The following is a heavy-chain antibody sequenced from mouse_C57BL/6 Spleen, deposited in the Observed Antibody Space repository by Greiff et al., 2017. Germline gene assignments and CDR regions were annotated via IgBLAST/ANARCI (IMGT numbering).Heavy chain of an antibody. CDR3: ARGGDGYPFAY. V-gene: IGHV1-55*01. D-gene: IGHD2-3*01. Sequence: QVHVKQPGAELVKPGASVKMSCKASGYTFTSYWITWVKQRPGQGLEWIGDIYPGSGSTNYNEKFKSKATLTVDTSSSTAYMQLSSLTSEDSAVYYCARGGDGYPFAYWGQGTLVTVSA. CDR1: GYTFTSYW. J-gene: IGHJ3*01. CDR2: IYPGSGST.